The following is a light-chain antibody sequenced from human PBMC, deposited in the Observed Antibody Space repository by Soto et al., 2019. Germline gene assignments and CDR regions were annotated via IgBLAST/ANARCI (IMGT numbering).Light chain of an antibody. CDR1: QSVGNN. Sequence: EIVLTQSPATLSVSPGERATLSCRASQSVGNNFAWYQQKPGQAPRLLIFATSTRATGVPARFSGSGSGTAFTLTISSLQSEDFAVYYCQQYGDWPLTFGGGAKVDIE. J-gene: IGKJ4*01. CDR2: ATS. CDR3: QQYGDWPLT. V-gene: IGKV3-15*01.